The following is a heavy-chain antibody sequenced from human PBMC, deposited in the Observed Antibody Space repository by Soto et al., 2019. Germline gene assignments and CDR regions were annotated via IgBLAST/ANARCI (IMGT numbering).Heavy chain of an antibody. D-gene: IGHD3-16*01. CDR2: ISGSGGST. V-gene: IGHV3-23*01. CDR3: AKGGIGGGY. Sequence: PVWPLRLSWAASLVTFSSHARSWVLQAPVKGLECVSAISGSGGSTYYADSVKGRFTIPRDNSKNTLYLQMNSLRAEDTAVYYCAKGGIGGGYWGQGTLVTVSS. CDR1: LVTFSSHA. J-gene: IGHJ4*02.